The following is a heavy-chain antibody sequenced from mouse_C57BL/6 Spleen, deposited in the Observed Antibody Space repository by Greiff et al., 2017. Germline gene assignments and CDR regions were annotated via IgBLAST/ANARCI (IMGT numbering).Heavy chain of an antibody. CDR3: ASPDGYGSSYPYALDY. V-gene: IGHV1-80*01. Sequence: VQLQQSGAELVKPGASVKISCTASGFAFSSYWMNWVKQRPGKGLEWIGQIYPGDGDTNYTGKFKGKATLTADKSSSTAYMQLSSLTSEDSAVYFCASPDGYGSSYPYALDYWGKGTSVPVSS. CDR1: GFAFSSYW. D-gene: IGHD1-1*01. CDR2: IYPGDGDT. J-gene: IGHJ4*01.